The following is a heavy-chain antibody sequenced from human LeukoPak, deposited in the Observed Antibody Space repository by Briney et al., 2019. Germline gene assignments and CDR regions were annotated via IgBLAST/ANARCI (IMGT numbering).Heavy chain of an antibody. D-gene: IGHD6-13*01. V-gene: IGHV3-21*01. CDR1: GFTFSNYW. CDR2: ISSSSSYI. J-gene: IGHJ4*02. CDR3: ARADGSSSFPDY. Sequence: GGSLRLSCAASGFTFSNYWMNWVRQAPGKGLEWVSSISSSSSYIYYADSVKGRFTISRDNAKNSLYLQMNSLRAEDTAVYYCARADGSSSFPDYWGQGTLVTVSS.